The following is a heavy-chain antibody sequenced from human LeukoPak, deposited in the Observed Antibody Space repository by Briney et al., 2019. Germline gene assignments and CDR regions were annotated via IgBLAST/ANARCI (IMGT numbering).Heavy chain of an antibody. J-gene: IGHJ4*02. D-gene: IGHD2-2*01. CDR2: ISGSGGST. CDR3: AKDIVVVPAAPLDY. Sequence: GGSLRLSCAASGFTFSSHAMSWVRQAPGKGLEWVSAISGSGGSTYYADSVKGRFTISRDNSKNTLYLQMNSLRAEDTAVYYCAKDIVVVPAAPLDYWGQGTLVTVSS. CDR1: GFTFSSHA. V-gene: IGHV3-23*01.